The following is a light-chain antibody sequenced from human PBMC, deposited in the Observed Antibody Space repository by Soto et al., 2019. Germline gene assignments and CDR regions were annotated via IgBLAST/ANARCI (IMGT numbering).Light chain of an antibody. Sequence: QSALTQPASVSGSPGQSIAISCTGTSSDIGSYNCVSWYQHHPGKVPKLMIYEVSYRPSGVSDRFSGSKSGNTASLTISGLQADDEAAYYCSSYASSATIVFGGGTKLTVL. J-gene: IGLJ2*01. CDR3: SSYASSATIV. CDR1: SSDIGSYNC. V-gene: IGLV2-14*01. CDR2: EVS.